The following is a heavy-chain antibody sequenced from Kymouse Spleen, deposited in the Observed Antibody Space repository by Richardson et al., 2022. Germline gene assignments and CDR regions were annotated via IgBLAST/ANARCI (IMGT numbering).Heavy chain of an antibody. D-gene: IGHD6-19*01. V-gene: IGHV4-61*01. CDR1: GGSVSSGSYY. CDR3: ARDLIAVAGTFDY. J-gene: IGHJ4*02. CDR2: IYYSGST. Sequence: QVQLQESGPGLVKPSETLSLTCTVSGGSVSSGSYYWSWIRQPPGKGLEWIGYIYYSGSTNYNPSLKSRVTISVDTSKNQFSLKLSSVTAADTAVYYCARDLIAVAGTFDYWGQGTLVTVSS.